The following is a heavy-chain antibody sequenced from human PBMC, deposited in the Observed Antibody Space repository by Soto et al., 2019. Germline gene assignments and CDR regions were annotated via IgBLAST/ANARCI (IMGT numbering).Heavy chain of an antibody. J-gene: IGHJ5*02. CDR2: IYWDDDK. CDR3: AHTAPYRGQQLVRAFDP. D-gene: IGHD6-13*01. CDR1: GFSLSTSGVG. V-gene: IGHV2-5*02. Sequence: SGPTLVKPTQTLTLTCTFSGFSLSTSGVGVGWIRQPPGKALEWLALIYWDDDKRYSPSLKSRLTITKDTSKNQVVLTMTNMDPVDTATYYCAHTAPYRGQQLVRAFDPWGQGTLVTVSS.